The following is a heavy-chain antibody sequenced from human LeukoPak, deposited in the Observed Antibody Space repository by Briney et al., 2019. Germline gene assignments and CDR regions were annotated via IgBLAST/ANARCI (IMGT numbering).Heavy chain of an antibody. V-gene: IGHV1-18*01. D-gene: IGHD2-2*01. Sequence: ASVKVPCKASGYTFTSYGISWVRQAPGQGLEWMGWISAYNGNTNYAQKLQGRVTMTTDTSTSTAYMELRSLRSDDTAVYYCARPATYWWSSTSCYLDPFDYWGQGTLVTVSS. CDR2: ISAYNGNT. J-gene: IGHJ4*02. CDR1: GYTFTSYG. CDR3: ARPATYWWSSTSCYLDPFDY.